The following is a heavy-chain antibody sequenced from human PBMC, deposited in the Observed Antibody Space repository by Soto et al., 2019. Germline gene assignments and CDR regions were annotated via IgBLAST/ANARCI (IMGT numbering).Heavy chain of an antibody. CDR2: ISAYNGNT. CDR1: GYTFTSYV. J-gene: IGHJ6*02. Sequence: ASVKVSCKASGYTFTSYVISWVLQAPGQGLEWMGWISAYNGNTNYAQKLQGRVTMTTDTSTSTAYMELRSLRSADTAVYYCASRGSYYGDYYYYGMDVWGQGTTVTVSS. CDR3: ASRGSYYGDYYYYGMDV. V-gene: IGHV1-18*01. D-gene: IGHD1-26*01.